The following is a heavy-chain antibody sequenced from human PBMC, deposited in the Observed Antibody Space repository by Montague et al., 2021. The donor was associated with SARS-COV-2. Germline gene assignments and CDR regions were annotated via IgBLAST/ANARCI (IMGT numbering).Heavy chain of an antibody. D-gene: IGHD2-15*01. V-gene: IGHV4-61*08. J-gene: IGHJ4*02. Sequence: SETLSLTCTVSGGSVSSGGIYWNWIRQPPGKGLEWIGYMYSSGSTNYNPSLKSRVTISLDASKNQFSLRLSSVTPADTAVYYCTREVGYWSQGTLVTVSS. CDR3: TREVGY. CDR1: GGSVSSGGIY. CDR2: MYSSGST.